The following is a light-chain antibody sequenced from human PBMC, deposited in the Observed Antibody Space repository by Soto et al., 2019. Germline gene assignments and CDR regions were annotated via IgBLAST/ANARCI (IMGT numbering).Light chain of an antibody. Sequence: QSALTQPASVSGSPGQSITISCTGTSSDVGGYNLVSWYQQHPGKAPKLMIYEDSKRPSGVSNRFFGSKSGNTASLTISGLQAYEEADYFCCSYTRSSTFVFGGGTKLTVL. CDR1: SSDVGGYNL. J-gene: IGLJ3*02. V-gene: IGLV2-23*02. CDR2: EDS. CDR3: CSYTRSSTFV.